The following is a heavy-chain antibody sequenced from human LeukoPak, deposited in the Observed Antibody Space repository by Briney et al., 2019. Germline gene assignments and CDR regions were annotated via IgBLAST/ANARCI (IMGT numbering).Heavy chain of an antibody. CDR3: TAQSSTISLPYY. J-gene: IGHJ4*02. CDR2: IKSKTDGGTT. D-gene: IGHD5-24*01. V-gene: IGHV3-15*01. Sequence: GGSLRLSCAASGFTFSNAWMSWVRQAPGKGLEWVGRIKSKTDGGTTDYAAPVKGRFTISRDDSKNTLYLQMNSLKTEDTAVYYCTAQSSTISLPYYWGQGTPVTVSS. CDR1: GFTFSNAW.